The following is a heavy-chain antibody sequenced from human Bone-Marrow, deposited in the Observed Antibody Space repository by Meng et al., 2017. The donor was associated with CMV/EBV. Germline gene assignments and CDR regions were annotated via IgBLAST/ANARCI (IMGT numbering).Heavy chain of an antibody. CDR3: ARPPFWSGYHYYFDY. CDR1: GGSFSNYY. CDR2: INHSGST. J-gene: IGHJ4*02. D-gene: IGHD3-3*01. Sequence: SETLSLTCAVYGGSFSNYYWSWIRQPPGKGLEWIGEINHSGSTNYNPSLKSRVTISVDTSKNQFSLKLSSVTAADTAVYYCARPPFWSGYHYYFDYWGQGTLVTVSS. V-gene: IGHV4-34*01.